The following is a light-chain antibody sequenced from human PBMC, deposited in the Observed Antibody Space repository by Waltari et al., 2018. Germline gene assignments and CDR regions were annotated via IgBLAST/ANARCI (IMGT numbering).Light chain of an antibody. J-gene: IGLJ1*01. CDR3: QSYGGSNPGV. CDR2: EDN. Sequence: NFILTQPHSVAESPAKTVTISCTRDSGRVDRNYMQWSQQRPRSSHTTMIYEDNKRPSGVPDRFSGSIDNSSNSASLSISGLKTEDEADYYCQSYGGSNPGVFGTGTKVTVL. V-gene: IGLV6-57*01. CDR1: SGRVDRNY.